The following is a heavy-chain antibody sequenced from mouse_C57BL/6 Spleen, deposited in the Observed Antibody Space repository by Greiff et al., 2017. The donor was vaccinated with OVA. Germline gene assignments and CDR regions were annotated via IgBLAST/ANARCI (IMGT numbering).Heavy chain of an antibody. Sequence: HVQLQQSGAELVRPGASVTLSCKASGYTFTDYEMHWVQQTPVHGLEWIGAIDPETGGTAYNQKFKGKAILTADNASSTVEMELRSLTSEDSAVYYGTGHGSSSYWYFDVWGTGTTVTVSS. CDR1: GYTFTDYE. CDR2: IDPETGGT. D-gene: IGHD1-1*01. V-gene: IGHV1-15*01. J-gene: IGHJ1*03. CDR3: TGHGSSSYWYFDV.